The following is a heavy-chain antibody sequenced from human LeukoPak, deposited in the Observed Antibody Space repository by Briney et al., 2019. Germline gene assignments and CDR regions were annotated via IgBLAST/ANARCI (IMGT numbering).Heavy chain of an antibody. D-gene: IGHD3-9*01. J-gene: IGHJ4*02. CDR3: ARADDILTGYYFGDY. V-gene: IGHV3-30*04. CDR1: GFTFSSYA. CDR2: ISYDGSNK. Sequence: GGSLRLSCAASGFTFSSYAMHWVRKAPGKGLEWVAVISYDGSNKKYGDSVKGRFTISRDNSKTTLYLQMNSLRAEDTAVYYCARADDILTGYYFGDYWGQGTLVTVSS.